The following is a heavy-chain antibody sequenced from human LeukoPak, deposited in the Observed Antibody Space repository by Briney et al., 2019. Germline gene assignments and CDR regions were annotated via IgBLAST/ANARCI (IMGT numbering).Heavy chain of an antibody. CDR1: GYTFTGYY. Sequence: ASVKVSCKASGYTFTGYYMHWVRQAPGQGLEWMGWINPNSGGTNYAQKFQGWVTMTRDTSISTAYMELSRLRSDDTAVYYCARDYCSSTSCLFDYWGQGALVTVSS. CDR2: INPNSGGT. V-gene: IGHV1-2*04. D-gene: IGHD2-2*01. J-gene: IGHJ4*02. CDR3: ARDYCSSTSCLFDY.